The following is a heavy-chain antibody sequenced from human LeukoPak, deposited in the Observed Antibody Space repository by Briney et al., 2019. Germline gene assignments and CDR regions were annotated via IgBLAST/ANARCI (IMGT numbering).Heavy chain of an antibody. D-gene: IGHD6-13*01. Sequence: PGGSLRLSCAATGFTFSSYEMNWVRQAPGKGLEWVSYISSSGSTIYYADSVKGRFTISRDNSKNTLYLQMNSLRAEDTAVYYCAKGTATSGTSPPFDYWGQGTLVTVSS. J-gene: IGHJ4*02. V-gene: IGHV3-48*03. CDR2: ISSSGSTI. CDR1: GFTFSSYE. CDR3: AKGTATSGTSPPFDY.